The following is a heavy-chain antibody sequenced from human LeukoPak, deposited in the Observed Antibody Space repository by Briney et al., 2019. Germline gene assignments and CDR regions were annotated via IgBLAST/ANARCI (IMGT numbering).Heavy chain of an antibody. J-gene: IGHJ4*02. CDR1: GFTFSSYW. D-gene: IGHD6-13*01. CDR3: ARGGRQQLAPSYFDY. CDR2: IKQDGSEK. Sequence: GGSLRLSCAASGFTFSSYWMNWVRQAPGRWLEWVANIKQDGSEKYFVDSVKGRFTISRDNAKSSLYLQMNSLRAEDTAVYFCARGGRQQLAPSYFDYWGLGTLVTVSS. V-gene: IGHV3-7*05.